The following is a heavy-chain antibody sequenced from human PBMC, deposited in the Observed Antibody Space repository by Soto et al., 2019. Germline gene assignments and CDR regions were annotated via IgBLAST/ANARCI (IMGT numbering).Heavy chain of an antibody. CDR3: ARSAIDRDAFDI. V-gene: IGHV3-13*01. CDR1: GFTFSSYD. Sequence: XGSLRLSCAASGFTFSSYDMHWVRQATGKGLEWVSAIGTAGDTYYPGSVKGRFTISRENAKNSLYLQMNSLRAGDTAVYYCARSAIDRDAFDIWGQGTMVTVSS. CDR2: IGTAGDT. J-gene: IGHJ3*02.